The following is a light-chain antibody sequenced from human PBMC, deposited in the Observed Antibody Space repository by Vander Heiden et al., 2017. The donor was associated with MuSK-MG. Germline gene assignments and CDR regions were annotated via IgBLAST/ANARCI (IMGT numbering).Light chain of an antibody. V-gene: IGKV1-9*01. CDR1: QGISSY. J-gene: IGKJ4*01. CDR2: AAS. CDR3: QQVKSSPLT. Sequence: DSQFTQSPSFLSAFVGDRVTITCRASQGISSYLAWYPRTPGKAPNLLIYAASTLQSGVPSRFSGSGSGTEFTLTISSLQPEDFGNYYCQQVKSSPLTFGGGTKVEIK.